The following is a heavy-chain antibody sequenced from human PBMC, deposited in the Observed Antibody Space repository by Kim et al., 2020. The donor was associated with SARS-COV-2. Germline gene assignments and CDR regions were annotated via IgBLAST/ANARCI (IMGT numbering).Heavy chain of an antibody. CDR1: GGSISSSGYY. CDR2: IYYSGST. Sequence: SETLSLTCTVSGGSISSSGYYWSWIRQHPGKGLEWIGYIYYSGSTYYNPSLKSRVTISVDTSKNQFSLKLSSVTAADTAVYYCARDFRQYSRGGSSPFDPWGQGKLVTVSS. V-gene: IGHV4-31*03. CDR3: ARDFRQYSRGGSSPFDP. J-gene: IGHJ5*02. D-gene: IGHD6-19*01.